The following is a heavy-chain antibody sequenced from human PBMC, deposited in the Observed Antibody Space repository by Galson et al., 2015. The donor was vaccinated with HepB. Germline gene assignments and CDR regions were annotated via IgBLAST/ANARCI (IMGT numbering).Heavy chain of an antibody. Sequence: LRLSCAAFGFTFNTFGMHWVRQAPGKGLEWVALIWFDGRKEIYAKSVQGRFTISRDNSKSTLFLLMNNMRSEDTAMYYCTRAVREPDSGYFDSWGQGALVTVSS. CDR3: TRAVREPDSGYFDS. CDR2: IWFDGRKE. V-gene: IGHV3-33*01. CDR1: GFTFNTFG. D-gene: IGHD1-14*01. J-gene: IGHJ4*02.